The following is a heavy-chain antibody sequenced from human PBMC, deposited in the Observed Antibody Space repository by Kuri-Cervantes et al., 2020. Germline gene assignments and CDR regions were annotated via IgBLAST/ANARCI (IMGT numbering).Heavy chain of an antibody. CDR3: ATSPMDRSGYYPDY. Sequence: ASVKVSCNASGYTFTSYGISWVRQAPGQGLEWMGWINPSNDNTNHAQILQGRVTMTTDTSTSTAYMELRSLRSDDAAVYYCATSPMDRSGYYPDYWGQGTLVTVSS. V-gene: IGHV1-18*01. D-gene: IGHD3-22*01. CDR2: INPSNDNT. J-gene: IGHJ4*02. CDR1: GYTFTSYG.